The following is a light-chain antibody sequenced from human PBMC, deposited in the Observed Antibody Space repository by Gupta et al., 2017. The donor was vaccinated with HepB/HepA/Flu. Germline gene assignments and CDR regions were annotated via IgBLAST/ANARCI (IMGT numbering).Light chain of an antibody. J-gene: IGLJ1*01. CDR3: AALDDSRNGFL. V-gene: IGLV1-44*01. CDR1: SSNIGSNI. CDR2: SDN. Sequence: QSVLTQPPSASGTPGQRVTISCSGSSSNIGSNIVNWYQQLPGTAPKLLIYSDNQRPSGVPDRFSGSKSGTSASLAISGLQAEDEADYYCAALDDSRNGFLFGPGTKVTVL.